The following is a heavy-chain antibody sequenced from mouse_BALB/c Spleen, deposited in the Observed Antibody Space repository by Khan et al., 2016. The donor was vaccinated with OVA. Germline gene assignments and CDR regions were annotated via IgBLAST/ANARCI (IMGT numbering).Heavy chain of an antibody. Sequence: QVQLKESGAELAKPGASVKMSCKASGYTFANYWMHWVKQRPGQGLDWIGYINPSTGYTDYNQKFKDKATLTADKSSSTAYMQLSSLTSEYSAVYYCSRFGSSYGTTFVYWGQGTTLTVSS. CDR2: INPSTGYT. CDR3: SRFGSSYGTTFVY. J-gene: IGHJ2*01. D-gene: IGHD1-1*01. CDR1: GYTFANYW. V-gene: IGHV1-7*01.